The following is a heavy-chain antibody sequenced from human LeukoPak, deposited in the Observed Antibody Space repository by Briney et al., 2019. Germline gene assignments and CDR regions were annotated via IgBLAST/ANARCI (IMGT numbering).Heavy chain of an antibody. J-gene: IGHJ4*02. CDR2: IDPSGGGT. Sequence: GASVKVSCKASGYTFTSYYMHWVRQAPGRGLEWMGIIDPSGGGTSYAQKFQGRFTMTRDTSTSTAYMELSSLRSEDTAVYYCASLGSGSSPIIDFDYWGQGTLVTVSS. CDR1: GYTFTSYY. D-gene: IGHD3-10*01. V-gene: IGHV1-46*01. CDR3: ASLGSGSSPIIDFDY.